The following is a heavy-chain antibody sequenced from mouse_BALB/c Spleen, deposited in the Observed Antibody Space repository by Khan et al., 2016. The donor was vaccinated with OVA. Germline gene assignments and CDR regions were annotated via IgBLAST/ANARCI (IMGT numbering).Heavy chain of an antibody. CDR3: ARDYGSLYWYFDV. CDR1: GISITSGNYR. J-gene: IGHJ1*01. V-gene: IGHV3-5*02. D-gene: IGHD1-1*01. Sequence: VQLVESGPGLVKPSQTVSLTCTVTGISITSGNYRWSWIRQFPGNKLEWIGNIYYSGTVTYNPSLTSRTTITRDTSKNKFFLEMNSLTAEDTATYYCARDYGSLYWYFDVWGAGTTVTVTS. CDR2: IYYSGTV.